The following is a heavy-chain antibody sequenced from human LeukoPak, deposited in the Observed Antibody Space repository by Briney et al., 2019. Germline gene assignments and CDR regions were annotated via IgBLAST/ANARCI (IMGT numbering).Heavy chain of an antibody. CDR3: ARDRGRYYDSRGFYWGYYFDS. Sequence: GGSLRLSCAASGFSLSNYWMNWVRQAPGKGLEWVANIKQDGSEKNYVDSVKGRFTISRDNSKDTLYLQMSSVRVDDTAVYYCARDRGRYYDSRGFYWGYYFDSWGQGILVTVST. CDR1: GFSLSNYW. V-gene: IGHV3-7*03. CDR2: IKQDGSEK. J-gene: IGHJ4*02. D-gene: IGHD3-22*01.